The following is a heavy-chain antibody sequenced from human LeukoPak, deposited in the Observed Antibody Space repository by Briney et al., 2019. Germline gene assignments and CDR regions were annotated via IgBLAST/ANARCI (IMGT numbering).Heavy chain of an antibody. CDR1: GGSISSSSYY. CDR3: ARRSLNYYYMDV. J-gene: IGHJ6*03. Sequence: SETLSLTCTVSGGSISSSSYYWGWIRQPPGKGLEWIGSIYYSGSTYYNPSLKSRVTISVDTSKNQFSLKLSSVTAADMAVYYCARRSLNYYYMDVWGKGTTVTVSS. V-gene: IGHV4-39*01. CDR2: IYYSGST.